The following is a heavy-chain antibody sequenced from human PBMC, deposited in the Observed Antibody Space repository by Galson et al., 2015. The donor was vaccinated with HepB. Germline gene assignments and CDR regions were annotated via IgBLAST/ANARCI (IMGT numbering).Heavy chain of an antibody. Sequence: SLRLSCAASGFTFSSYAMSWVRQAPGKGLEWVSAISGSGGSTYYADSVKGRFTISRDNSKNTLYLQMNSLRAEDTAVYYCAKGIDSSGYYSYYYGMDVWGQATTVTVSS. CDR3: AKGIDSSGYYSYYYGMDV. J-gene: IGHJ6*02. CDR1: GFTFSSYA. D-gene: IGHD3-22*01. V-gene: IGHV3-23*01. CDR2: ISGSGGST.